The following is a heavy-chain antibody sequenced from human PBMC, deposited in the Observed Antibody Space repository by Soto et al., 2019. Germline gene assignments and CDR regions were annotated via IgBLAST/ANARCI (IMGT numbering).Heavy chain of an antibody. CDR1: GFDFNGYA. V-gene: IGHV3-23*01. Sequence: GGSLRLSCAGSGFDFNGYAMHWVRQAPGKGLEWVAAVTSSTVNTFYADSVKGRFAASRDNANSTLYLQMNSLRAEDTGTYYCAKTPKAAGGVWGQGTMVTV. D-gene: IGHD6-25*01. J-gene: IGHJ4*02. CDR2: VTSSTVNT. CDR3: AKTPKAAGGV.